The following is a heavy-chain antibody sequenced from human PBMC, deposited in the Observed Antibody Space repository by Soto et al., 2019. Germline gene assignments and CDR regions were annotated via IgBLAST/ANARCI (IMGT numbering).Heavy chain of an antibody. J-gene: IGHJ6*01. Sequence: QVQLVESGGGVVQPGRSLRLSCAASGFTFSNYAMHWVRQGPGKGLEWVVVISFDGSDTYYADSVKGRFSIYGDTSTNTLYLQMNSLRPEDTAVYFCAKDKWRERELRGAMDVW. D-gene: IGHD1-7*01. CDR2: ISFDGSDT. CDR3: AKDKWRERELRGAMDV. V-gene: IGHV3-30*18. CDR1: GFTFSNYA.